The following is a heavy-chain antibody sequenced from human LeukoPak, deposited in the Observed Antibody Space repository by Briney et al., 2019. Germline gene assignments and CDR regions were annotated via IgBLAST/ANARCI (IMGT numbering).Heavy chain of an antibody. CDR1: GFTFSSYA. V-gene: IGHV3-30*04. CDR2: ISYDGSNK. CDR3: ARDHATIAVAGIEAY. D-gene: IGHD6-19*01. Sequence: GGSLRLSCAASGFTFSSYAMHWVRQAPGKGLEWVAVISYDGSNKYYADSVEGRFTISRDNSKNTLYLQMNSLRAEDTAVYYCARDHATIAVAGIEAYWGQGTLVTVSS. J-gene: IGHJ4*02.